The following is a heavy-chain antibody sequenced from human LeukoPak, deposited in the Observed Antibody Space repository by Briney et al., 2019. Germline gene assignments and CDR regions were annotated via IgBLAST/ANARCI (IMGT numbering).Heavy chain of an antibody. CDR3: AKGSENYGNGAFDI. Sequence: GRSLRLSCEVSGLIFSNFAMNWVRQAPAKGPECLSSITGGGSSTYYADSVKRRFTISRDNSKNTLYLKMNSLRAEDTALYYCAKGSENYGNGAFDIWGQGTMVTVSS. V-gene: IGHV3-23*01. D-gene: IGHD3-16*01. J-gene: IGHJ3*02. CDR1: GLIFSNFA. CDR2: ITGGGSST.